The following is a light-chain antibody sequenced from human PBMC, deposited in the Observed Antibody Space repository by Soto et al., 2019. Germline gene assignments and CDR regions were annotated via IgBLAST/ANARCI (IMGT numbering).Light chain of an antibody. J-gene: IGKJ1*01. Sequence: ERVMTQAPATLSVSPGETATLSCWASQSVSSHLAWYHQKPGQAPRLLIYDASTRATGIPTRFSGSGSGTEFTLTISRLQAEDFAVYYCQQYNDWPWTVGQGTKVEIK. V-gene: IGKV3-15*01. CDR3: QQYNDWPWT. CDR2: DAS. CDR1: QSVSSH.